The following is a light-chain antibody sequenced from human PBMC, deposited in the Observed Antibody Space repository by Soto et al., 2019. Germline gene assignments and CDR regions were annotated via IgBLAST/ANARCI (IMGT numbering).Light chain of an antibody. V-gene: IGLV1-51*01. CDR1: SSNIGNNY. Sequence: QSVLTQPPSVSAAPGQKVTISCSGSSSNIGNNYVSWYQQLPGTAPKLLIYDNNKRPSGIPDRFSGSKSGTSATLGITRLQTGDEADYYCGTWDSSLSAAGVVFGGGTKLTVL. CDR3: GTWDSSLSAAGVV. J-gene: IGLJ2*01. CDR2: DNN.